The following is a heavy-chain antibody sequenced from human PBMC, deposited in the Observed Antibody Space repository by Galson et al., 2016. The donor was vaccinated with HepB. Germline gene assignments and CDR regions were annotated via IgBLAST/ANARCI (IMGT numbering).Heavy chain of an antibody. CDR3: ARAVAGNDYFDY. CDR1: GGTFRSNG. Sequence: SVKVSCKASGGTFRSNGINWVRQAPGQGLEWMGGIILMFRTANYAQRFQGRVTITADESTRTAYMELSSLRSEDTAVYYCARAVAGNDYFDYWGLGTLVTVSS. CDR2: IILMFRTA. V-gene: IGHV1-69*13. J-gene: IGHJ4*02. D-gene: IGHD6-19*01.